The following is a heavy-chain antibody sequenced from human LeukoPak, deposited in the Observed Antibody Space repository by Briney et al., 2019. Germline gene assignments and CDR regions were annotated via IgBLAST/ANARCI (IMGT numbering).Heavy chain of an antibody. CDR2: INPNSGGQ. V-gene: IGHV1-2*02. D-gene: IGHD3-22*01. CDR3: ARGPQYYYDSSGYYLPYYFEY. CDR1: VYTLTGYY. J-gene: IGHJ4*02. Sequence: GVSVKVSCKASVYTLTGYYMHCVRRAPGQGFEGMGWINPNSGGQNYAQKYEARVTMTRDTSISTAYMELSRLRSEDRPVYYCARGPQYYYDSSGYYLPYYFEYGGEGTVVTVSS.